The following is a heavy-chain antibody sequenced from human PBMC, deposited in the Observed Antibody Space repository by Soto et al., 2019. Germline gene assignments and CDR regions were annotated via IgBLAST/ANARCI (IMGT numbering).Heavy chain of an antibody. CDR2: IYYSGNA. J-gene: IGHJ4*02. CDR1: GGPIRSYY. D-gene: IGHD6-19*01. Sequence: SETLSLTCTVSGGPIRSYYWSWIRQPPGKGLEWIGYIYYSGNANYNPSLKSRVTISVDTSRNQFSLKLSSVTAADTAVYYCARGGSSGPDYWGQGTLVTVSS. V-gene: IGHV4-59*01. CDR3: ARGGSSGPDY.